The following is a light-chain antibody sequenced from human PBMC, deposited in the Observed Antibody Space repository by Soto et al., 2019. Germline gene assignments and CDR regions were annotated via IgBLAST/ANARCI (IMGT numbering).Light chain of an antibody. V-gene: IGKV3-11*01. J-gene: IGKJ4*01. CDR3: QQRSNWRALT. CDR2: DAS. Sequence: EIVLTQSPATLSLSPGERATLSCRASQSVSSYLAWYQQKPGQAPRLLIYDASNRATGIPARFSGSGSGTDFTITISSLEPDDFAVYYCQQRSNWRALTVGGATKVEIK. CDR1: QSVSSY.